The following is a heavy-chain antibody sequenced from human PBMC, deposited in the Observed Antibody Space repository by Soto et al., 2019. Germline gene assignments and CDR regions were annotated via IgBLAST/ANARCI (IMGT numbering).Heavy chain of an antibody. CDR1: GYTFTSYA. CDR2: INAGNGNT. D-gene: IGHD1-1*01. V-gene: IGHV1-3*01. Sequence: QVQLVQSGAEVKKPGASVKVSCKASGYTFTSYAMHWVRQAPGQRLEWMGWINAGNGNTKYSQKFQGRVTITRDTSASTAYMELSSLRSEDTAVYYCARGKGEHYYYYGMDVWGQGTTVTVSS. J-gene: IGHJ6*02. CDR3: ARGKGEHYYYYGMDV.